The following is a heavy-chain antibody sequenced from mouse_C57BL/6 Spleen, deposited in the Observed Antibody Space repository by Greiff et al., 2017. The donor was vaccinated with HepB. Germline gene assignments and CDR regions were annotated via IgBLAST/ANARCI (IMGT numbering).Heavy chain of an antibody. CDR2: IHPNSGST. D-gene: IGHD1-1*01. Sequence: QVQLQQPGAELVKPGASVKLSCKASGYTFTSYWMHWVKQRPGHGLEWIGMIHPNSGSTNYNEKFKSKATLTVDKSSSTAYMQLSSLTSEDSAVYYCARSFITTDYAMDYWGQGTSVTVSS. V-gene: IGHV1-64*01. CDR3: ARSFITTDYAMDY. J-gene: IGHJ4*01. CDR1: GYTFTSYW.